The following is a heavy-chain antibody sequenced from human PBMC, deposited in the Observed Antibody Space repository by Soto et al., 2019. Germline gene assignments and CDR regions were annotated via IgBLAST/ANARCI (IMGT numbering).Heavy chain of an antibody. CDR1: GGSISSGGYY. V-gene: IGHV4-31*03. D-gene: IGHD6-6*01. CDR2: IYYSGST. Sequence: CTVSGGSISSGGYYWSWIRQHPGKGLEWIGYIYYSGSTYYNPSLKSRVTISVDTSKNQFSLKLSSVTAADTAVYYCARERIAARTYYFDYWGQGTLVTVSS. CDR3: ARERIAARTYYFDY. J-gene: IGHJ4*02.